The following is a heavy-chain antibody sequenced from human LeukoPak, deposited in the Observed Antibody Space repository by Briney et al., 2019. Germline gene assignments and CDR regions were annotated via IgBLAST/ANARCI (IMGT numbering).Heavy chain of an antibody. Sequence: GESLKISCMTSGYTFTNYWIGWVRQMPGKGLEWMGIIYPGDSNTRYSPSFQGQVTISADKSISTAYLQWSRLKASDTAMYYCARPMTTVTPPDYWGQGTLVTVSS. D-gene: IGHD4-17*01. CDR3: ARPMTTVTPPDY. V-gene: IGHV5-51*01. CDR1: GYTFTNYW. CDR2: IYPGDSNT. J-gene: IGHJ4*02.